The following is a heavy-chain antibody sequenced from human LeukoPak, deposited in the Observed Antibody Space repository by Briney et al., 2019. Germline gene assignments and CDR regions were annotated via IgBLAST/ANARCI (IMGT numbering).Heavy chain of an antibody. D-gene: IGHD7-27*01. CDR3: ARDLAWGAFDY. Sequence: GGSLRLSCAASGFTFSSYEMNWVRQTPGKGLEWLSGVSPPGGGTYYADSVKGRFTISRDDSKNTLSLQMNSLRVEDTAVYHCARDLAWGAFDYWGRGTLVTVSS. CDR2: VSPPGGGT. J-gene: IGHJ4*02. CDR1: GFTFSSYE. V-gene: IGHV3-23*01.